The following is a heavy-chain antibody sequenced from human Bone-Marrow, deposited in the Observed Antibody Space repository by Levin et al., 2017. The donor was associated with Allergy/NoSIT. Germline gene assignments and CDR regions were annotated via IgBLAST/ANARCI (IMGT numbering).Heavy chain of an antibody. V-gene: IGHV1-2*06. CDR1: GYTFTGYY. CDR2: INPNSGGT. J-gene: IGHJ5*02. Sequence: ASVKVSCKASGYTFTGYYMHWVRQAPGQGLEWMGRINPNSGGTNYAQKFQGRVTMTRDTSISTAYMELSRLRSDDTAVYYCARDESRTLLRSSLLFDPWGQGTLVTVSS. CDR3: ARDESRTLLRSSLLFDP. D-gene: IGHD6-13*01.